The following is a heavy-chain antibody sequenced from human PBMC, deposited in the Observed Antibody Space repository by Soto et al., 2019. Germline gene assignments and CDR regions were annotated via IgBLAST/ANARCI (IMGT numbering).Heavy chain of an antibody. J-gene: IGHJ4*02. CDR2: IWDDGSNK. CDR3: ARGPWLSPCDY. CDR1: GFTFRSYA. V-gene: IGHV3-33*01. D-gene: IGHD5-12*01. Sequence: QVQLVESGGGVVQPGRSLRLSCAASGFTFRSYAMHWVRQAPGKGLEWVAIIWDDGSNKYYADSVKGRFTISRDQSKNTVYLQMNSLRAEDTAVYYCARGPWLSPCDYWGQGTQVTVSS.